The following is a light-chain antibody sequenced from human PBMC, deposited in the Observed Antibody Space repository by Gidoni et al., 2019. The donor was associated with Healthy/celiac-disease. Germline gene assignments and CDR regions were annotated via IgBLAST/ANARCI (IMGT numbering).Light chain of an antibody. CDR1: QSISSY. Sequence: DIQMTQSPSSLSASVGDRVTITCRASQSISSYLNWYQQKPGKAPKLLIYAASSLQSGVPSRFSGSGSGTDFTLTISSLQPEDFATYYCQQSYSRAFGQRTKVEIK. CDR3: QQSYSRA. V-gene: IGKV1-39*01. J-gene: IGKJ1*01. CDR2: AAS.